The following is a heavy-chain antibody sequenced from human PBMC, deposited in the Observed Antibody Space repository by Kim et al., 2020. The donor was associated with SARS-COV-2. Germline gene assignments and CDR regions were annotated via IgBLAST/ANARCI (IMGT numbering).Heavy chain of an antibody. V-gene: IGHV4-61*02. D-gene: IGHD6-13*01. J-gene: IGHJ4*02. Sequence: SETLSLTCTVSGGSISSGSYYWSWIRQPAGKGLEWIGRIYTSGSTNYNPSLKSRVTISVDTSKNQFSLKLSSVTAADTAVYYCARDYGAGQQPLDWGQGTLVTVSS. CDR1: GGSISSGSYY. CDR2: IYTSGST. CDR3: ARDYGAGQQPLD.